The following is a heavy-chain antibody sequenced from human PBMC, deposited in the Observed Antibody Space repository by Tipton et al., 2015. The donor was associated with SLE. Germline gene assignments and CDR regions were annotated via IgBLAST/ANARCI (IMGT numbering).Heavy chain of an antibody. V-gene: IGHV4-34*12. CDR3: AKKKLWNAYSV. CDR1: GGAISGFA. J-gene: IGHJ4*02. Sequence: TLSLTCDVYGGAISGFAWGWIPQPPGQGLEWIGEMLYSGATNYKSSLESRVTISVDTSKRHLTLRLRSVTAADTAIYFCAKKKLWNAYSVWGQGTLVTVSS. D-gene: IGHD3-3*01. CDR2: MLYSGAT.